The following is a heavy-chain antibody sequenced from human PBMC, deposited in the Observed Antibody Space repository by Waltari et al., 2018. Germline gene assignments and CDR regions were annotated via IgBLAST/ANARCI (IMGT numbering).Heavy chain of an antibody. D-gene: IGHD2-21*01. CDR3: ARDQAGVMGYYYYGMDV. Sequence: QVQLVQSGAEVKKPGASVKVSCKASGYTFTGYYMHWVRQAPGQGLEWMGCSNPNSGGTNYAQKVQGRFTMTRDTSISTAYMELSSVTAADTAVYYCARDQAGVMGYYYYGMDVWGQGTTVTVSS. CDR1: GYTFTGYY. V-gene: IGHV1-2*02. CDR2: SNPNSGGT. J-gene: IGHJ6*02.